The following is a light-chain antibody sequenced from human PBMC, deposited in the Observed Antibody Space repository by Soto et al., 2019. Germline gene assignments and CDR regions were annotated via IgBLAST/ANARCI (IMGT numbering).Light chain of an antibody. J-gene: IGKJ1*01. CDR1: QSIRTY. Sequence: DIQMTQSPSTLSASVGDRVTITCRASQSIRTYLAWYQQKPGKAPKLLIYKASSLESGVPSRFSGSGSGTEFTLTISSLQPDDFATYYCQKYNTYSRAFGQGTKVEIK. CDR3: QKYNTYSRA. CDR2: KAS. V-gene: IGKV1-5*03.